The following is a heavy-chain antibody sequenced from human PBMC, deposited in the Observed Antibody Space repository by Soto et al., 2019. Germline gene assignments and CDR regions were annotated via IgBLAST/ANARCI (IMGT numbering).Heavy chain of an antibody. CDR1: GYIFSNFG. Sequence: QIQLEQSRPELRKPGAPVKVSCKASGYIFSNFGISWVRQAPGQGLEWMGWISGYNDNTNYAQKFQDRLRMTTDISTGTAYMELTTLRSEDTAVYYCAKDASSWFYYFYGMDVWGQGTTVTVSS. V-gene: IGHV1-18*01. CDR3: AKDASSWFYYFYGMDV. D-gene: IGHD2-2*01. J-gene: IGHJ6*02. CDR2: ISGYNDNT.